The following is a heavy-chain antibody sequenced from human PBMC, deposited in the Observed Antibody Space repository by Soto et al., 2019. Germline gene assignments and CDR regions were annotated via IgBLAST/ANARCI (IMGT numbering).Heavy chain of an antibody. CDR3: ARGRYGDY. Sequence: QVHLVQSGAEGKKPGASVKVSCKGSGYTFTTYGITWVRQAPGQGLEWMGWISAHNGNTNYAQKLQGRVTVTSDTSTSTAYMELRSLRSDDTAVYYCARGRYGDYWGQGALVTVSS. J-gene: IGHJ4*02. CDR1: GYTFTTYG. CDR2: ISAHNGNT. V-gene: IGHV1-18*01. D-gene: IGHD1-1*01.